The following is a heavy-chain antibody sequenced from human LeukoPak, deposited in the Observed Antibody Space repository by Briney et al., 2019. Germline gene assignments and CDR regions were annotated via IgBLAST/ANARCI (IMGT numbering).Heavy chain of an antibody. J-gene: IGHJ4*02. V-gene: IGHV3-66*01. D-gene: IGHD6-13*01. Sequence: GGSLRLSCAASGFTVSSDYMNWVRQAPGEGLEWVSIIYSGGSTYYADSVKGRFTISRDNSKNTLYLQMNSLRGGDTAVYYCARDRYSSSWYDYWGQGTLVTVSS. CDR3: ARDRYSSSWYDY. CDR1: GFTVSSDY. CDR2: IYSGGST.